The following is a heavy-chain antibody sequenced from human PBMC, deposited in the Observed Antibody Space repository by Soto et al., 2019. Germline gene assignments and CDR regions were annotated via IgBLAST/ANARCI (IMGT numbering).Heavy chain of an antibody. D-gene: IGHD6-19*01. V-gene: IGHV3-23*01. Sequence: GGSLRLSCAASGFTFSSYAMSWVRQAPGKGLEWVSAISGSGGSTYYADSVKGRFTISRDNSKKTLDLQMNSLRAEDTAVYYCAKGERYSGEVDYWGQGTLVTVSS. CDR2: ISGSGGST. CDR3: AKGERYSGEVDY. CDR1: GFTFSSYA. J-gene: IGHJ4*02.